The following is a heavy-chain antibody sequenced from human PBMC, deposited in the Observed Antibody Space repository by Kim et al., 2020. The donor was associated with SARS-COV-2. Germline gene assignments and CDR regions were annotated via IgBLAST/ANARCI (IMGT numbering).Heavy chain of an antibody. CDR3: AKDDSSGYRPWYYFDY. J-gene: IGHJ4*01. CDR2: ISWNSGSI. Sequence: GGSLRLSCAASGFTFDDYAMHWVRQAPGKGLEWVSGISWNSGSIGYADSVKGRFTISRDNAKNSLYLQMNSLRAEDTALYYCAKDDSSGYRPWYYFDYWG. CDR1: GFTFDDYA. V-gene: IGHV3-9*01. D-gene: IGHD3-22*01.